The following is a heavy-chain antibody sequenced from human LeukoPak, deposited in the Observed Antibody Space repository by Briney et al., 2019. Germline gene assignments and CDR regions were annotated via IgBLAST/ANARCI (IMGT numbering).Heavy chain of an antibody. CDR1: GGSISSHY. D-gene: IGHD5-18*01. CDR3: ARGGGYSFGHYYFDY. Sequence: SETLSLTCSVSGGSISSHYWSWIRQPPGKGLEWIGYVYYGGSTNYNPSLKSRVTISVDTSKNQFSLNLRSVTAADTAVYLCARGGGYSFGHYYFDYWGQGTLVTVSA. V-gene: IGHV4-59*11. CDR2: VYYGGST. J-gene: IGHJ4*02.